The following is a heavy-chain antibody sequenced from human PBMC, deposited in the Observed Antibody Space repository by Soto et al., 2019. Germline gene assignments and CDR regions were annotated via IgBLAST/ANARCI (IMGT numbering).Heavy chain of an antibody. D-gene: IGHD3-16*01. CDR2: VDTTGGT. CDR1: GGSISSYS. J-gene: IGHJ3*02. V-gene: IGHV4-4*07. CDR3: AKDDSGAADI. Sequence: QVQLQESGPGLVEPSETLSLTCTVSGGSISSYSWNWIRQPAGKGLEWIGRVDTTGGTNYIPSLKSRVTMSVDTSKNQFSLNLRFVTAADTAVDFCAKDDSGAADIGGQGTMVTVS.